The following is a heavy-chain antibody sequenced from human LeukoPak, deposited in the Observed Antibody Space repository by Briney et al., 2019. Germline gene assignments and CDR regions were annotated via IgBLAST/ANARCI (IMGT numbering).Heavy chain of an antibody. CDR2: ISSSGSTI. CDR3: ASPGEDILTGYYKFY. J-gene: IGHJ4*02. D-gene: IGHD3-9*01. Sequence: GGSLRLSCAASGFTFSSYEMNWVRQAPGKGLEWVSYISSSGSTIYYADSVKGRFTISRDNAKNSPYLQMNSLRAEDTAVYYCASPGEDILTGYYKFYWGQGTLVTVSS. V-gene: IGHV3-48*03. CDR1: GFTFSSYE.